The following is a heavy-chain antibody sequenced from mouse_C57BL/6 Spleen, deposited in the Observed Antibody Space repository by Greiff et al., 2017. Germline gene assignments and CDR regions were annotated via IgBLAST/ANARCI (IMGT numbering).Heavy chain of an antibody. D-gene: IGHD1-1*01. Sequence: EVQLQESGGGLVQPGGSMKLSCAASGFTFSDAWMDWVRQSPEKGLEWVAEIRNKANNHATYYAESVKGRFTISRDDSKSSVYLQMNSLRAEDTGIYYCTTTVVPYYFDYWGQGTTLTVSS. V-gene: IGHV6-6*01. J-gene: IGHJ2*01. CDR3: TTTVVPYYFDY. CDR2: IRNKANNHAT. CDR1: GFTFSDAW.